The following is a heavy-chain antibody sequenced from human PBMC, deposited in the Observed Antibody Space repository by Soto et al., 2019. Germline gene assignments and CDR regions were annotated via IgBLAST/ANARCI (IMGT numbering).Heavy chain of an antibody. J-gene: IGHJ5*02. CDR2: IYYSGST. CDR3: ARNQYYDGTNWFDP. V-gene: IGHV4-39*01. D-gene: IGHD3-22*01. Sequence: SETLSLTCTVSGGSISSSSYYWGWIRQPPGKGLEWIGSIYYSGSTYYNPSLKSRVTISVDTSKNQFSLKLSSVTAADTAVYYCARNQYYDGTNWFDPWGQGTLVTV. CDR1: GGSISSSSYY.